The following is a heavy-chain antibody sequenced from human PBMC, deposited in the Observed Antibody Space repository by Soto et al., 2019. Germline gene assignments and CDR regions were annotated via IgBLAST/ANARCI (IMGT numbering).Heavy chain of an antibody. CDR1: GYTFTSYG. J-gene: IGHJ6*02. CDR2: ISAYNGNT. V-gene: IGHV1-18*01. D-gene: IGHD6-13*01. CDR3: ARVGQQLVLRYYYYYGMDV. Sequence: ASVKVSCKASGYTFTSYGISWVRQAPGQGLEWMGWISAYNGNTNYAQKLQGRVTMTRDTSTSTVYMELSSLRSEDTAVYYCARVGQQLVLRYYYYYGMDVWGQGTTVTSP.